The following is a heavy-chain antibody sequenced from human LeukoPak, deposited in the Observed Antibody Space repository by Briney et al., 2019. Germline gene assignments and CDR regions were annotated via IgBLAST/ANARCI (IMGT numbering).Heavy chain of an antibody. J-gene: IGHJ4*02. CDR2: ISRASNYI. D-gene: IGHD5-18*01. V-gene: IGHV3-21*01. CDR3: TRGHAAIITN. CDR1: GFTFSNYN. Sequence: GGSLRLSCAASGFTFSNYNMNWVRQTPGKGLEWVSSISRASNYIYYADSVKGRFTISRDNAKNSLFLQINSLRAEDTAVYYCTRGHAAIITNWGQGTLVTVSS.